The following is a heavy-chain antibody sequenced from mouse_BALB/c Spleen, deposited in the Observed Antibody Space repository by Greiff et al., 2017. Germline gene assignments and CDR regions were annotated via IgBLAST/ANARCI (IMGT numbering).Heavy chain of an antibody. CDR3: ARGIYYDYPYAMDY. CDR1: GFTFSSYA. J-gene: IGHJ4*01. Sequence: EVKLMESGGGLVKPGGSLKLSCAASGFTFSSYAMSWVRQSPEKGLEWVAEISSGGSYTYYPDTVTGRFTISRDNAKDTLYLEMSSLKSEDTAMYYCARGIYYDYPYAMDYWGQGTSVTVSS. D-gene: IGHD2-4*01. CDR2: ISSGGSYT. V-gene: IGHV5-9-4*01.